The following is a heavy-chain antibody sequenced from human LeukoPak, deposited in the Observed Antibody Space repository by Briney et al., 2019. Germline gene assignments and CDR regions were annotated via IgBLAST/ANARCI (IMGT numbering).Heavy chain of an antibody. J-gene: IGHJ6*03. CDR2: ISTSSSYI. V-gene: IGHV3-21*01. Sequence: GGSLRLSCAASGFTFSSYSMNWVRQAPGKGLEWVSSISTSSSYIYYADSVKGRFTISRDNAKNSLYLQMNSLRAEYTAVYYCARDGVSMVRGVRVLDYYNYYMDVWGKGTTVTISS. D-gene: IGHD3-10*01. CDR3: ARDGVSMVRGVRVLDYYNYYMDV. CDR1: GFTFSSYS.